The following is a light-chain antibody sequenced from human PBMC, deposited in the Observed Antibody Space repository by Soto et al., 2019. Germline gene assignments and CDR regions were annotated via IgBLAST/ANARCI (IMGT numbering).Light chain of an antibody. CDR1: SSDIGSYNR. CDR3: SSYTNSISVV. CDR2: EVS. V-gene: IGLV2-18*02. Sequence: QSALTQPPSVSGSPGQSVTISCTGTSSDIGSYNRVSWYQQPPGTAPKLMISEVSNRPSGVPDRFSGSKSGNTASLTISGLQAEDKADYYCSSYTNSISVVFGGGTKVTVL. J-gene: IGLJ2*01.